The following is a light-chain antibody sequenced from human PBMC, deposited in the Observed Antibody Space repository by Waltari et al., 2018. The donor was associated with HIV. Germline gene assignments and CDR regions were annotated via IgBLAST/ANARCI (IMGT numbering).Light chain of an antibody. Sequence: QSALTQPASVSGSPGQSITISCSGTSSAVGGYDYVSWYQHHPGKAPKLMIYEGSSRPSVVSHRFSGSKSGNTASLTIAGLQAEDEADYYCSSYTSRNTHVFGTGTKVTVL. CDR1: SSAVGGYDY. CDR3: SSYTSRNTHV. CDR2: EGS. J-gene: IGLJ1*01. V-gene: IGLV2-14*01.